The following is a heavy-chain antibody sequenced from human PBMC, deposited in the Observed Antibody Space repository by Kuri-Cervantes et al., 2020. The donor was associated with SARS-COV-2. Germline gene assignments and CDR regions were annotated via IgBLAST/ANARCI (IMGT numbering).Heavy chain of an antibody. CDR3: TTLIDY. CDR1: GFTFSKYT. V-gene: IGHV3-21*04. CDR2: ISGSRSYI. J-gene: IGHJ4*02. Sequence: GESLKISCVASGFTFSKYTMNWVRQAPGKALEWVSSISGSRSYIYYADSVKGRFTISRDDSKNMAYLQMNSLKTEDTAVFYCTTLIDYWGQGALVTVSS.